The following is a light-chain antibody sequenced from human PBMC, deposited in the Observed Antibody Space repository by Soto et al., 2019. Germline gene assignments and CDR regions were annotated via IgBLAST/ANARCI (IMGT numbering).Light chain of an antibody. Sequence: EIVLTQSPATLSLSPGERATLSCRASQSVSSYLAWYQQKPGQAPRLLIYDASNRATGIPARFSGSGYGTDFTLTISTVEHDDYAVYYCQKRSNWLFTFGPGTKVDIK. CDR2: DAS. J-gene: IGKJ3*01. V-gene: IGKV3-11*01. CDR3: QKRSNWLFT. CDR1: QSVSSY.